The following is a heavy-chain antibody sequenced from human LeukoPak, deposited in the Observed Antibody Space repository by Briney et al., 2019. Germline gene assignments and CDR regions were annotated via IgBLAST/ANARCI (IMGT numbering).Heavy chain of an antibody. CDR2: IFYSGRT. CDR3: ARESYYIWEYYFDY. J-gene: IGHJ4*02. D-gene: IGHD3-10*01. V-gene: IGHV4-59*01. Sequence: SETLSLTCTVSGGSISNYYWDWIRQPPGKGLELIGYIFYSGRTNYNPSLKSRVTLSVDTSKNWFSLRLTSVTAADTAVYYCARESYYIWEYYFDYWGQGTLVTVSS. CDR1: GGSISNYY.